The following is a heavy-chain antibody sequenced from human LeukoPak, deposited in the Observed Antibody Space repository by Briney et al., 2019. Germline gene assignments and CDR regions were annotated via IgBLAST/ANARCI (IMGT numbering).Heavy chain of an antibody. J-gene: IGHJ4*02. CDR2: INPNSGGT. D-gene: IGHD1-26*01. CDR1: GYTFTGYY. CDR3: ARSASKVGATPDY. V-gene: IGHV1-2*02. Sequence: GASVKVSCKASGYTFTGYYMHWVRQAPGQGLEWMGWINPNSGGTNYAQNFQGRVTMTRDTSITTAYMELSSLISDDTAIYYCARSASKVGATPDYWGQGTLVTVSS.